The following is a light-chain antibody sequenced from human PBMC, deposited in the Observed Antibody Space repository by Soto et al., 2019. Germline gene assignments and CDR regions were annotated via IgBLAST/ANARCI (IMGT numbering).Light chain of an antibody. CDR3: LXVYSFPRT. Sequence: DLEMTQSPSSVSASLGDSITITCRTSQDNGGRLAWFQQKTGKAPQYLIQAASILQSGVPSRFSGSGSGTEFILSINKLQPEDFASYFCLXVYSFPRTCGLGTKVDIK. CDR1: QDNGGR. CDR2: AAS. J-gene: IGKJ1*01. V-gene: IGKV1-12*01.